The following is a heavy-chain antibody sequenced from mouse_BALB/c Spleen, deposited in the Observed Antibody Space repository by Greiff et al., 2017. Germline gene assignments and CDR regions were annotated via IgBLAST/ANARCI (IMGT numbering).Heavy chain of an antibody. D-gene: IGHD1-2*01. Sequence: EVMLVESGGGLVKPGGSLKLSCAASGFTFSSYAMSWVRQTPEKRLEWVASISSGGSTYYPDSVKGRFTISRDNARNILYLQMSSLRSEDTAMYYCAREGTTATRAMDYWGQGTSVTVSS. CDR2: ISSGGST. CDR1: GFTFSSYA. J-gene: IGHJ4*01. V-gene: IGHV5-6-5*01. CDR3: AREGTTATRAMDY.